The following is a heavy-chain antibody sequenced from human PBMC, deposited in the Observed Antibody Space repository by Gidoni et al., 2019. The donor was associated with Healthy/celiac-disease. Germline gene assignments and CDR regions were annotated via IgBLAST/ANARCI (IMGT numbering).Heavy chain of an antibody. CDR1: GYTFTSSG. J-gene: IGHJ5*02. Sequence: QVQLVQSGAEVKKPGASVKVSCKASGYTFTSSGIGWVRQAAEQGLEWMGWISTYNGNTNYALNLHGRVTSTTDTSTSTDDIELRILRSDDTAVYYCASASGYSSIWYEEGFQMGFDPWGQGTLVTVS. CDR2: ISTYNGNT. V-gene: IGHV1-18*01. CDR3: ASASGYSSIWYEEGFQMGFDP. D-gene: IGHD6-13*01.